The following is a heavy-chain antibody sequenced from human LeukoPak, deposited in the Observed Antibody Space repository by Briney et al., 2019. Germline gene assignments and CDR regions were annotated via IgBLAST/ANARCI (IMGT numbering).Heavy chain of an antibody. CDR3: AKNVYSTGWYSYYFDY. J-gene: IGHJ4*02. CDR1: GFTFSNYA. CDR2: ISGSGGGT. D-gene: IGHD6-19*01. Sequence: GGSLRLSCAASGFTFSNYAMSWVRQAPGKGLEWVSAISGSGGGTYYADSVKGRFTISRDNSKNTLYLQVNSLRAEDTAVYYCAKNVYSTGWYSYYFDYWGQGTLVTVSS. V-gene: IGHV3-23*01.